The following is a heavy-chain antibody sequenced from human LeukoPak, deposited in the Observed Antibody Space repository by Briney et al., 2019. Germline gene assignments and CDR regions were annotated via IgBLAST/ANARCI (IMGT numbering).Heavy chain of an antibody. D-gene: IGHD2-15*01. Sequence: SGGSLRLSCAASGFTVSTNYMTWVRQAPGKGLEWVSIIYSGGSTYYADSVKGRFTISRDNSKNTLYLQMNNLRAVVTAVYYCGVLPGSGHWGQGTLVTVSS. CDR1: GFTVSTNY. CDR2: IYSGGST. CDR3: GVLPGSGH. V-gene: IGHV3-53*01. J-gene: IGHJ1*01.